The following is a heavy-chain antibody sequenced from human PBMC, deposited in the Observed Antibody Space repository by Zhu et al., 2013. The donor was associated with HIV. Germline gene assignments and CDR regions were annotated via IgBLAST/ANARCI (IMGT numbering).Heavy chain of an antibody. V-gene: IGHV1-46*02. J-gene: IGHJ4*02. CDR2: ISPSSLGH. Sequence: QVQLLQSGAEVKRPGASVTMSCTASGYNFNNYFINWVRHGPRARGRSGVGWISPSSLGHNSGTQFHGRVALTRATSSNTIYLFLSNLQPDDTAIYFCARRPHPDSVCEQRRAALDLWGQGT. CDR1: GYNFNNYF. CDR3: ARRPHPDSVCEQRRAALDL. D-gene: IGHD6-19*01.